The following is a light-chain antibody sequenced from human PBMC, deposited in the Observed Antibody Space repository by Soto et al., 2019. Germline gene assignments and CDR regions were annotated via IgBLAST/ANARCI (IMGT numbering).Light chain of an antibody. Sequence: DLQMSQYPSTLSASVGDRVTITCRASQSISSWLAWYQQKPGKAPKRLIYDASSLESGVPSRFSGSGSGTEFTLTISSLQPDDFATYYCQQSYSTPRTFGQGTKVDIK. J-gene: IGKJ1*01. CDR2: DAS. CDR1: QSISSW. V-gene: IGKV1-5*01. CDR3: QQSYSTPRT.